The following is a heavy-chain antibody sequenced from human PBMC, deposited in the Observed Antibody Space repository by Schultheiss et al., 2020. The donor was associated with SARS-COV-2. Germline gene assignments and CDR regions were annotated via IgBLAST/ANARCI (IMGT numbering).Heavy chain of an antibody. CDR3: ARGYCSSTSCYRDYYYYGMDV. V-gene: IGHV1-46*01. CDR1: GYTFTDYY. CDR2: INPSGGST. J-gene: IGHJ6*02. D-gene: IGHD2-2*02. Sequence: ASVKVSCKASGYTFTDYYIHWVRQAPGQGLEWMGVINPSGGSTSYAQKFQGRVTMTRDTSISTAYMELSRLRSDDTAVYYCARGYCSSTSCYRDYYYYGMDVWGQGTTVTVSS.